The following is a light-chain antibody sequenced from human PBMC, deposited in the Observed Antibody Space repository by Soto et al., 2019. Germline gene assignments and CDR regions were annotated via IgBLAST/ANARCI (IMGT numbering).Light chain of an antibody. CDR2: DVS. Sequence: QSALTQPASVSGSPGQSITISCTGTSSDVGGYNYVSWYQQHPGKAPKPMIYDVSNRPSGVSNRFSGSKSGNTASLTISGLQAEDEADYYCSSYTSSSLHVFGTGTQLTVL. CDR1: SSDVGGYNY. CDR3: SSYTSSSLHV. J-gene: IGLJ1*01. V-gene: IGLV2-14*03.